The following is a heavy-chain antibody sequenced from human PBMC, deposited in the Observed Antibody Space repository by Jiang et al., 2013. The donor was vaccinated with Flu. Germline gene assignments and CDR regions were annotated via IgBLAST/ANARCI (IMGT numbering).Heavy chain of an antibody. CDR1: GFTFSSHG. CDR3: ARDESSGLIDY. J-gene: IGHJ4*02. V-gene: IGHV3-30*19. D-gene: IGHD5-12*01. CDR2: ISNDESDK. Sequence: ASGFTFSSHGMHWVRQAPGKGLEWVAGISNDESDKFYADSVRGRFTISKDNSNNTLYLQMNTLRADDTAVYYCARDESSGLIDYWGQGSLVTVSS.